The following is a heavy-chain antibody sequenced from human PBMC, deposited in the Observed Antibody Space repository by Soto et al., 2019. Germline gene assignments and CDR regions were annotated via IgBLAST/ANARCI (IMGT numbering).Heavy chain of an antibody. CDR2: TYYSAGT. CDR1: GGSVSSSSYY. CDR3: ARHASRGYSSSWYFED. V-gene: IGHV4-39*01. D-gene: IGHD6-13*01. J-gene: IGHJ4*02. Sequence: SETLSLTCNVSGGSVSSSSYYWGWIRQAPGKGLEWIVSTYYSAGTYYNPSLKSRVTTYMDASKNQFSLTVTSVTAADTAIYYCARHASRGYSSSWYFEDWGQGTPVTVSS.